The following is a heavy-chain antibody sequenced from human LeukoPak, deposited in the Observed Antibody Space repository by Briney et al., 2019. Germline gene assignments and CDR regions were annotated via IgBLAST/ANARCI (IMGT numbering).Heavy chain of an antibody. J-gene: IGHJ6*03. CDR1: GGSFSGYY. CDR3: ARMGPYYYDSSGYYRGLMDV. CDR2: INHSGST. D-gene: IGHD3-22*01. V-gene: IGHV4-34*01. Sequence: TSETLSLTCAVYGGSFSGYYWSWIRQPPGKGLEWIGEINHSGSTNYNPSLKSRVTMSVDTSKNQFSLKLSSVTAADTAVYYCARMGPYYYDSSGYYRGLMDVWGKGTTVTVSS.